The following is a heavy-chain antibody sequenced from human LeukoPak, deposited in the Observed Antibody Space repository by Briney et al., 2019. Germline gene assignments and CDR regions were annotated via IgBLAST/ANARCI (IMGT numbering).Heavy chain of an antibody. Sequence: SETLSLTCTVSGGSISSSNWWSWVRQPPGKGLEWIGEIYHSGSTNYNPSLKSRVTISVDKSKNQFSLKLSSVTAADTAVYYCARDPNYYYGSGSFDYWGQGTLVTVSS. V-gene: IGHV4-4*02. CDR2: IYHSGST. CDR3: ARDPNYYYGSGSFDY. CDR1: GGSISSSNW. D-gene: IGHD3-10*01. J-gene: IGHJ4*02.